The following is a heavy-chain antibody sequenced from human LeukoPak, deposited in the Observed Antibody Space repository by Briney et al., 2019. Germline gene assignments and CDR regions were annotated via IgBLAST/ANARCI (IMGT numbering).Heavy chain of an antibody. D-gene: IGHD1-26*01. V-gene: IGHV3-23*01. CDR2: ISGSGGST. J-gene: IGHJ3*02. Sequence: GGSLRLSCAASGFTFSSYAMSWVRQAPGKGLEWVSAISGSGGSTYYADSVKGRFTISRDNAKNTLYLQMKRLRAEDTAVYYCAREGIVGATTDAFDIWGQGTMVTVSS. CDR1: GFTFSSYA. CDR3: AREGIVGATTDAFDI.